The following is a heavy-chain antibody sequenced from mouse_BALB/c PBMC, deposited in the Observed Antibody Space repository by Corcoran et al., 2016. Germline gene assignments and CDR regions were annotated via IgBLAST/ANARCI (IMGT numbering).Heavy chain of an antibody. CDR1: GYTFTDYY. Sequence: EVQLQQSGPELVKPGASVKMSCKACGYTFTDYYMKWVKKSHGKSLEWIGEINPNNGGTSDIQKFKGKATLTVDKSTSTAYMQLNSLTSEDSAVYYCARDADWYFDVWGAGTTVTVSS. CDR2: INPNNGGT. CDR3: ARDADWYFDV. J-gene: IGHJ1*01. V-gene: IGHV1-26*01.